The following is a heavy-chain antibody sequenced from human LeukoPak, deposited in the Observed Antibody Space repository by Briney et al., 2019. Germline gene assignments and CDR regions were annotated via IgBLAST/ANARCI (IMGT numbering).Heavy chain of an antibody. Sequence: GSLRLSCAASGFTFSSYEMNWVRQPPGKGLEWIGSMYYTGSTYYSPSLKSRVTISVDTSKNQFSLNLSSVTAADTAVYYCARHFPYSSNWDFDYWGQGTLVTVSS. CDR2: MYYTGST. CDR1: GFTFSSYE. CDR3: ARHFPYSSNWDFDY. D-gene: IGHD6-13*01. J-gene: IGHJ4*02. V-gene: IGHV4-39*01.